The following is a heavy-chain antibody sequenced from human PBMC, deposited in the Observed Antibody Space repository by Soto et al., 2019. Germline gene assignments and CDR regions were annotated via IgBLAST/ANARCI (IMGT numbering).Heavy chain of an antibody. D-gene: IGHD6-13*01. Sequence: GGSLRLSCAASRFTFSIYWMHWVRQAPGKGLVWVSRIIGDGSSTSYADSVKGRFTISRDNAKNTLYLQMNSLRAEDTAVYYCGRDSSYGMVVWGQGTTVTVSS. J-gene: IGHJ6*02. CDR1: RFTFSIYW. CDR3: GRDSSYGMVV. CDR2: IIGDGSST. V-gene: IGHV3-74*01.